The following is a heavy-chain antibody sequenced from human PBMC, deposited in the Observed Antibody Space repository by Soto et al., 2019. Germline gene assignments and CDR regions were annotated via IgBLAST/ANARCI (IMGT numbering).Heavy chain of an antibody. CDR1: GYTFSSYD. V-gene: IGHV1-8*01. J-gene: IGHJ4*02. CDR3: ARDEGGTRFDY. D-gene: IGHD1-26*01. Sequence: QVQLVQSGAEVKKPGASVKVSCKASGYTFSSYDINWVRQATGQGLEWMGWMNPNSGNTVYVQKFQGRVTMTRNTTLISAYMELSSMISENTAVYYCARDEGGTRFDYWGQGTLVTVSP. CDR2: MNPNSGNT.